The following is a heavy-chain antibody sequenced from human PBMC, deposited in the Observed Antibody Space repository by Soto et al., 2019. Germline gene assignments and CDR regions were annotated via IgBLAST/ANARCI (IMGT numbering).Heavy chain of an antibody. CDR1: GGTFSSYA. Sequence: ASVKVSCKASGGTFSSYAISWVRQAPGQGLEWMGGIIPIFGTANYAQKFQGRVTITADESTSTAYMELSSLRSEDTAVYYCARAIISYGSGSYAWFDPWGQGTLVTVSS. V-gene: IGHV1-69*13. CDR3: ARAIISYGSGSYAWFDP. J-gene: IGHJ5*02. D-gene: IGHD3-10*01. CDR2: IIPIFGTA.